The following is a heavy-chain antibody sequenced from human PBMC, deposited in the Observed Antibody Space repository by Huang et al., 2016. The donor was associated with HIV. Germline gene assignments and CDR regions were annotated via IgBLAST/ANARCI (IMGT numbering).Heavy chain of an antibody. CDR1: GFTFDDYA. Sequence: EVQLVESGGGLVRPGRSLRCSCAASGFTFDDYAMHWVRQSPGKGLEGGSGINWKSGNIADAASVRGRFTISRDNAKNSLYLQMNSLRPEDTALYYCAKGWGYDFGAFDFWGRGTMVTVSS. V-gene: IGHV3-9*01. CDR3: AKGWGYDFGAFDF. CDR2: INWKSGNI. J-gene: IGHJ3*01. D-gene: IGHD3-16*01.